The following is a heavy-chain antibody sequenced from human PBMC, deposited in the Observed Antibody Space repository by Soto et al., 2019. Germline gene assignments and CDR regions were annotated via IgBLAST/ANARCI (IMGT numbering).Heavy chain of an antibody. Sequence: QITLKESGPTLVKPTQTLTLTCTFSGFSLSTSGVGVGWIRQPPGKALEWLALIYWDDDKRYSPSLKSRLTTXKXTXXNQVVLTMTNMDPVDTATYYCAHGYMVRGENWFDPWGQGTLVTVSS. CDR2: IYWDDDK. V-gene: IGHV2-5*02. CDR3: AHGYMVRGENWFDP. J-gene: IGHJ5*02. CDR1: GFSLSTSGVG. D-gene: IGHD3-10*01.